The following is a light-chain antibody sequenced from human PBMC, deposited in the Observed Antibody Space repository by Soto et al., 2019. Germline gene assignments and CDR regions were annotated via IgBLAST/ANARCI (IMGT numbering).Light chain of an antibody. CDR1: HSISSW. CDR3: QQYNGCSPWT. CDR2: KAS. J-gene: IGKJ1*01. Sequence: DIQMTQSPSTLSASVGDRVTITCRASHSISSWLAWYQQKPGKAPKVLIYKASSLESGVPSRFSGSGSGTAFTLTISSLQPDDLVTYYCQQYNGCSPWTFVQRTKVEIK. V-gene: IGKV1-5*03.